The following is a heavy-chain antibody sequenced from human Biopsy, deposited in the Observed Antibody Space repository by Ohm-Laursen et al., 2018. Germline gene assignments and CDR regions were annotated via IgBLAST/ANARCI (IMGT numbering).Heavy chain of an antibody. J-gene: IGHJ4*02. CDR1: GYTFTDYF. CDR2: INTINGGT. CDR3: ARDPRYGYGSYFDY. D-gene: IGHD3-10*01. V-gene: IGHV1-2*02. Sequence: AASVKVSCNTSGYTFTDYFVHWVRQAPGQGLEWMGWINTINGGTRSAQKFQGRVTMTRDTSISTACMELSRLRSDDTAVYYCARDPRYGYGSYFDYWGQGTLVAVSS.